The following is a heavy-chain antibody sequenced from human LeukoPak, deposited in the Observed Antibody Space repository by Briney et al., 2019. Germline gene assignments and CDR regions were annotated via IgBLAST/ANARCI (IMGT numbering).Heavy chain of an antibody. D-gene: IGHD3-22*01. CDR3: ARGPTMKMDV. CDR1: GFSFSSYS. V-gene: IGHV3-21*01. J-gene: IGHJ6*04. Sequence: KSGGSLRLSCAASGFSFSSYSMNWVRQDPGKGREWVSSINSRSSSIYYADSVKGRFTISRDNAKNSLYLQMNSLRAEDTAVYYCARGPTMKMDVWGKGTTVTVSS. CDR2: INSRSSSI.